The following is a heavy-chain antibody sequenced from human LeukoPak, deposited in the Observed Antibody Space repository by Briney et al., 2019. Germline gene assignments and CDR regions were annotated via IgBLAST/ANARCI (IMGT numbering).Heavy chain of an antibody. CDR2: ISGSGGST. CDR3: AKDIAATDDDGANWFDP. J-gene: IGHJ5*02. Sequence: GGSLRFSCAASGFTFNSYAMSWVRQARGKGLEWVSAISGSGGSTYYADSVKGRFTISRDNSKNTLYLQMNSLRAEDTAVYYCAKDIAATDDDGANWFDPWGQGTLVTVSS. V-gene: IGHV3-23*01. D-gene: IGHD6-13*01. CDR1: GFTFNSYA.